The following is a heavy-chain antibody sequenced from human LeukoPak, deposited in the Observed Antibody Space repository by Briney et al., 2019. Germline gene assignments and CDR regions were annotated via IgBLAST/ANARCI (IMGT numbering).Heavy chain of an antibody. CDR2: IYTSGST. CDR3: ARYNGAAAGAYYCYMDV. CDR1: GGSISSYY. J-gene: IGHJ6*03. Sequence: SETLSLTCTVSGGSISSYYWSWIRQPAGKGLEWIGRIYTSGSTNYNPSLKSRVTMSVDTSKNQFSLKLSSVTAADTAVYYCARYNGAAAGAYYCYMDVWGKGTTVTASS. D-gene: IGHD6-13*01. V-gene: IGHV4-4*07.